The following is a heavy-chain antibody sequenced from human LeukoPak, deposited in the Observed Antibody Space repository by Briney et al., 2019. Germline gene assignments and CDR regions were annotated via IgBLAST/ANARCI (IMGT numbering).Heavy chain of an antibody. V-gene: IGHV4-30-4*01. CDR3: ARDHPYCGGDCYYAGVMSYYYYYMDV. J-gene: IGHJ6*03. Sequence: PSETPSLTCTVSGGSISSGDYYWSWIRQPPGKGLEWIGYIYYSGSTYYNPSLKSRVTISVDTSKNQFSLKLRSVTAADTAVYYCARDHPYCGGDCYYAGVMSYYYYYMDVWGKGTTVTVSS. D-gene: IGHD2-21*02. CDR2: IYYSGST. CDR1: GGSISSGDYY.